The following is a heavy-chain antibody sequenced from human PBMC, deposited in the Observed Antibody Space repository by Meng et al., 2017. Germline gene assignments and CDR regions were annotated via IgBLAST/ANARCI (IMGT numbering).Heavy chain of an antibody. D-gene: IGHD6-13*01. CDR1: GFTFSDYY. CDR3: AKWMGASSS. J-gene: IGHJ4*02. V-gene: IGHV3-23*01. Sequence: GGSLRLSCAASGFTFSDYYMSWIRQAPGKGLEWVSASSGSGGSTYYADSVKGRFTISRDNSKNTLYLQMNSLRAEDTAVYYCAKWMGASSSWGQGTLVTVAS. CDR2: SSGSGGST.